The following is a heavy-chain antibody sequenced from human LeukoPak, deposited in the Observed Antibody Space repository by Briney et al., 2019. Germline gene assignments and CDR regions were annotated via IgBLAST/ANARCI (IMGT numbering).Heavy chain of an antibody. CDR1: GGSFSGYY. J-gene: IGHJ3*02. CDR2: INHSGST. CDR3: ARHTTGGAFDI. Sequence: SETLSLTCAVYGGSFSGYYWSWIRQPPGKGLEWIGEINHSGSTNYNPSLKSRVTISVDTSKNQFSLKLSSVTAADTAVYYCARHTTGGAFDIWGQGTMVTVSS. V-gene: IGHV4-34*01. D-gene: IGHD1-14*01.